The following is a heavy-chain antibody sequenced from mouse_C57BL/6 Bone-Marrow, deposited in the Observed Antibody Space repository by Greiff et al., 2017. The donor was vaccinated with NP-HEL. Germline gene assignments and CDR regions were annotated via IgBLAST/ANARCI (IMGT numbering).Heavy chain of an antibody. CDR3: ARDVYGSSNF. V-gene: IGHV1-80*01. D-gene: IGHD1-1*01. J-gene: IGHJ2*01. Sequence: VQLQQSGAELVKPGASVKISCKASGYAFSSYWMNWVKQRPGTGLEWIGQIYPGDGDTNYNGKFKGKATLTADKSSSTAYMQLISLTSEDSAVEFCARDVYGSSNFWGQGTTLTVSS. CDR1: GYAFSSYW. CDR2: IYPGDGDT.